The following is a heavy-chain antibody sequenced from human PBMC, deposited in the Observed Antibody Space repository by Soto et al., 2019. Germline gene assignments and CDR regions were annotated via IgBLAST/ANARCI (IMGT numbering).Heavy chain of an antibody. Sequence: GSLRLSCAASGFSFSSYSMIWVRQAPGEGLEWVSFITSSSSSTFYAASVQGRFTISRDNAKNSLYLQMNGLRAEDTAVYYCARAFAGTSSSDYWGQGTLVTVSS. CDR3: ARAFAGTSSSDY. V-gene: IGHV3-21*01. CDR1: GFSFSSYS. J-gene: IGHJ4*02. D-gene: IGHD6-13*01. CDR2: ITSSSSST.